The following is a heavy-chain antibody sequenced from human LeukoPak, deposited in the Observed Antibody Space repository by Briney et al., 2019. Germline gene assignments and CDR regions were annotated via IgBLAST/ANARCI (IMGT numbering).Heavy chain of an antibody. V-gene: IGHV3-13*01. CDR3: ARGYCSGGSCYSGVYYYYGMDV. CDR1: GFTFSGYD. J-gene: IGHJ6*02. D-gene: IGHD2-15*01. Sequence: GGSLRLSCAASGFTFSGYDMHWVRRATGKGLEWASAIGTAGDTYYPGSVKGRFTISRENAKNSLYLQMNSLRAGDTAVYYCARGYCSGGSCYSGVYYYYGMDVWGQGTTVTVSS. CDR2: IGTAGDT.